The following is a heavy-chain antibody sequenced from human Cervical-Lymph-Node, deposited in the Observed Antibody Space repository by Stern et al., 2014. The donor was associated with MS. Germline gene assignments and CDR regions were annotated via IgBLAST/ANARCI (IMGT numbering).Heavy chain of an antibody. CDR1: GGSISNGLYY. CDR2: IHHSGTP. CDR3: ARVADFDWSYDS. Sequence: VQLVESGPGLVRPSQTLSLTCSVSGGSISNGLYYWSWIRQPPGKGLEWLGFIHHSGTPRYNPSLNSRVSISVDTSKNQFSLKVTSVTAAETALYYCARVADFDWSYDSWGQGILVTVSS. V-gene: IGHV4-31*03. J-gene: IGHJ4*02. D-gene: IGHD3-9*01.